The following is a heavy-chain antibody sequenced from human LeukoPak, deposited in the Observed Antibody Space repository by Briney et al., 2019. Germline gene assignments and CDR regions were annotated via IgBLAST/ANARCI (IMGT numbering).Heavy chain of an antibody. CDR2: IYENGGTT. CDR1: GFTFRSHA. CDR3: AKDFRIGYSAHFDY. J-gene: IGHJ4*02. V-gene: IGHV3-23*01. Sequence: GGSLRLSCVGSGFTFRSHAMSWVRQAPEKGLEFVSGIYENGGTTYYADSVKGRFSISRDNSKSTLYLQMDSLRGEDTAVYYCAKDFRIGYSAHFDYWGQGALVTVSS. D-gene: IGHD2-21*01.